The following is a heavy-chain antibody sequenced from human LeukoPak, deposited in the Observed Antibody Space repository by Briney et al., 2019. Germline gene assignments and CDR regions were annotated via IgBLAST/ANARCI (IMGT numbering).Heavy chain of an antibody. Sequence: SETLSLTCTVSGGSISSSYWWSWIRQPPGKGLEWIGEIYHSGSTNYNLSLKSRVTISVDKSKNQFSLKLNSVTAADTAVYYCARDYCTSTTCPNWFDPWGQGTLVTVSS. J-gene: IGHJ5*02. V-gene: IGHV4-4*02. D-gene: IGHD2-2*01. CDR2: IYHSGST. CDR3: ARDYCTSTTCPNWFDP. CDR1: GGSISSSYW.